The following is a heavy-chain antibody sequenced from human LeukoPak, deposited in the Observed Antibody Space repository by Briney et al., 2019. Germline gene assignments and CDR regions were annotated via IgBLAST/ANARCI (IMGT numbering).Heavy chain of an antibody. CDR1: GYTFTIYY. D-gene: IGHD2-2*01. CDR3: VRGLYSSSPQLDY. J-gene: IGHJ4*02. CDR2: INPSGSST. V-gene: IGHV1-46*01. Sequence: ASVNVSCRASGYTFTIYYMHWVRQAPGQGLEGMGIINPSGSSTSYAQKSQGQVRMPRDTSRSTGYMALRSLRSEHTAVYYCVRGLYSSSPQLDYWGQGSLLTASS.